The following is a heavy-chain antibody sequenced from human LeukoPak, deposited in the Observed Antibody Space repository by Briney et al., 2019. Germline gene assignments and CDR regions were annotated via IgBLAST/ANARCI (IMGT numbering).Heavy chain of an antibody. Sequence: GASVKVSCKASGYTFTSYGISWVRQAPGQGLEWMGWINPNSGGTNYAQKFQGRVTMTRDTSISTAYMELSRLRSDDTAVYYCASLWFGEFPNDYWGQGTLVTVSS. CDR1: GYTFTSYG. V-gene: IGHV1-2*02. CDR2: INPNSGGT. J-gene: IGHJ4*02. CDR3: ASLWFGEFPNDY. D-gene: IGHD3-10*01.